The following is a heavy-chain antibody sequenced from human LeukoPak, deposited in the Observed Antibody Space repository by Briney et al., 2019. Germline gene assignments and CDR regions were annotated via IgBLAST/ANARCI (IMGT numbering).Heavy chain of an antibody. J-gene: IGHJ4*02. CDR2: IIPIFGTA. CDR3: ASSHPQRRFYFDY. V-gene: IGHV1-69*05. CDR1: GGTFSSYA. D-gene: IGHD1-1*01. Sequence: SVKVSCKASGGTFSSYAISWVRQAPGQGLEWMGGIIPIFGTANSAQKFQGRVTITTDESTSTAYMELSSLRSEDTAVYYCASSHPQRRFYFDYWGQGTLVTVSS.